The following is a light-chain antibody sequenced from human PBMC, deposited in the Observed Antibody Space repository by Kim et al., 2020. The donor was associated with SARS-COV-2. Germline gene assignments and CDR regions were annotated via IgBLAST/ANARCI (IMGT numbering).Light chain of an antibody. CDR2: DAS. CDR3: QQYNSHTWT. Sequence: ASVGDRVTVTCRASQSVSGWLAWYQQKPGKAPKLLIYDASTLQSGVPSRFSGSGSGTEFTLTISSLQPDDFATYYCQQYNSHTWTFGQGTKVDIK. J-gene: IGKJ1*01. V-gene: IGKV1-5*01. CDR1: QSVSGW.